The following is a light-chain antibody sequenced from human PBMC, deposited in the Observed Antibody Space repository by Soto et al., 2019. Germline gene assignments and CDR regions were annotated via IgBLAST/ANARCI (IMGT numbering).Light chain of an antibody. CDR3: QQYKSYWYT. V-gene: IGKV1-5*03. CDR2: KAS. CDR1: QSISNW. Sequence: DIQMTQSPSTLSASVGDRVTITCRASQSISNWLAWYQQRPGKAPKLLIYKASSLESGVPSRFSGSGSGTEFTLTISSLQPDDFATYYCQQYKSYWYTFGLGTRLEIK. J-gene: IGKJ2*01.